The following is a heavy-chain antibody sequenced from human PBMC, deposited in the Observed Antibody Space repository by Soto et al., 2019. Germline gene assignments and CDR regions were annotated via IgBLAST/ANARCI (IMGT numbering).Heavy chain of an antibody. CDR3: ARGGDWLSAYYYFAMDV. Sequence: GGSLRLSCAASGFSLSTYGMHWVRQAPGKGLEWVAIISYDGSNKYYAESVKGRFTISRDNAKNTLYLQMNSLRVEDTAVYYCARGGDWLSAYYYFAMDVWGQGTTVTVSS. D-gene: IGHD3-3*01. J-gene: IGHJ6*02. V-gene: IGHV3-30*03. CDR2: ISYDGSNK. CDR1: GFSLSTYG.